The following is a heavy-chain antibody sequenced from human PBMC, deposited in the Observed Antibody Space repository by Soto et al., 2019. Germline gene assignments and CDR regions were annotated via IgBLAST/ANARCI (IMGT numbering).Heavy chain of an antibody. CDR3: ARASQHYYGSGSYYLDY. CDR2: IYHSGSI. J-gene: IGHJ4*02. V-gene: IGHV4-4*02. D-gene: IGHD3-10*01. Sequence: PSETLSLTCAVSGGSLSSTNWWSWVRPPPGKGLEWIGEIYHSGSINYNPSLKSRVRISVDKSKNQFSLTLSSVTAADTAVYYCARASQHYYGSGSYYLDYWGQGTLVTVSS. CDR1: GGSLSSTNW.